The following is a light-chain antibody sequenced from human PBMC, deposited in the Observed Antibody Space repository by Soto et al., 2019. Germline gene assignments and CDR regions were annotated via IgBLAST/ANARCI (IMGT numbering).Light chain of an antibody. V-gene: IGKV1-39*01. J-gene: IGKJ5*01. CDR1: QSISTY. CDR2: AAS. CDR3: QQSYSSPIT. Sequence: DIQMTQSPSSLSASVGDRVTITCRASQSISTYLNWYQQKPGNAPKLLIYAASSLQGGVPSSFSGRGSGTDFTLTISSLQPADFATYYCQQSYSSPITFGQGTRLENK.